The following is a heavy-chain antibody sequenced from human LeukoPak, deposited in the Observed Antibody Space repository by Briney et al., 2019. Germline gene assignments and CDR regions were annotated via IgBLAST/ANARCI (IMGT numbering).Heavy chain of an antibody. CDR1: GYTFTGYY. V-gene: IGHV1-69*02. D-gene: IGHD3-22*01. Sequence: SVKVSCKASGYTFTGYYMHWVRQAPGQGLEWMGRIIPILGIANYAQKFQGRVTITADKSTSTAYMELSSLRSEDTAVYYCASPPADYYDSRDYFDYWGQGTLVTVSS. J-gene: IGHJ4*02. CDR3: ASPPADYYDSRDYFDY. CDR2: IIPILGIA.